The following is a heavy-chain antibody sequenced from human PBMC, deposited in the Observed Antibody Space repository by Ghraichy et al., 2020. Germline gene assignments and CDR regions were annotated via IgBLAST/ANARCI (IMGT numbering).Heavy chain of an antibody. CDR1: GGSISSGGYY. J-gene: IGHJ5*02. D-gene: IGHD4-17*01. CDR3: ARAYYGDYGIDP. CDR2: IYYSGST. Sequence: SETLSLTCTVSGGSISSGGYYWSWIRQHPGKGLEWIGYIYYSGSTYYNPSLKSRVTISVDTSKNQFSLKLSSVTAADTAVYYCARAYYGDYGIDPWGQGTLVTVSS. V-gene: IGHV4-31*03.